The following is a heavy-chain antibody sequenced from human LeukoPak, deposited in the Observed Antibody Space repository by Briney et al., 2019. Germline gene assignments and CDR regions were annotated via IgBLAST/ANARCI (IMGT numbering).Heavy chain of an antibody. V-gene: IGHV3-11*04. D-gene: IGHD6-13*01. CDR2: ISSSGSSI. J-gene: IGHJ4*02. CDR1: GFTFSDYY. CDR3: ARSPRFSIGATGTFDY. Sequence: GGSLRLSCAASGFTFSDYYMSWIRQAPGKGLEWVSYISSSGSSIYYADSVKGRFTISRDNAKNSLYLQMNSLRAEDTAVYYCARSPRFSIGATGTFDYWGQGALVTVSS.